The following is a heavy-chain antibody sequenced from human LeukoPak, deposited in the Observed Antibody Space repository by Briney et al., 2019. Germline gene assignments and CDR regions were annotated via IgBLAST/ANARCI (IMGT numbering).Heavy chain of an antibody. Sequence: ASVKVSCKASGYTFTGYYMHWVRQAPGQGLEWMGWINPNSGGTNYPQKFQGRVTMTRDTSISTAYMELSRLRSDDTAVYYCARVDLLWFGELQFDYWGQGTLVTVSS. D-gene: IGHD3-10*01. CDR2: INPNSGGT. CDR3: ARVDLLWFGELQFDY. V-gene: IGHV1-2*02. J-gene: IGHJ4*02. CDR1: GYTFTGYY.